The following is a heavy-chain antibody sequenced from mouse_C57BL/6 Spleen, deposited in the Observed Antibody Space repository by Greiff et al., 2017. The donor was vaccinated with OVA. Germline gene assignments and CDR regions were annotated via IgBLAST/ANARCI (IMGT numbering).Heavy chain of an antibody. J-gene: IGHJ2*01. V-gene: IGHV1-72*01. Sequence: QVQLQQSGAELVKPGASVKLSCKASGYTFTSYWMHWVKQRPGRGLEWIGRIDPNSGGTKYNEKFKSKATLTVDKPSSTAYMQLSSRTSEDSAVYYCARGYRTTVVATNYCDYWGQGTTLTVSS. D-gene: IGHD1-1*01. CDR2: IDPNSGGT. CDR3: ARGYRTTVVATNYCDY. CDR1: GYTFTSYW.